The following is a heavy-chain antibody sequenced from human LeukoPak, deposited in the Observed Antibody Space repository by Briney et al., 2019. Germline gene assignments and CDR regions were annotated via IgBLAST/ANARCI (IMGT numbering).Heavy chain of an antibody. CDR1: GFTFTNYA. CDR3: ARGDYYYDSSTYFNDAFDI. CDR2: ISAGAST. Sequence: PGGSLRLSCAASGFTFTNYAMTWVRQAPGKGLEWVSAISAGASTYSADSVKGRFTISRDNAKNSLYLQMSSLRAEDTAVYYCARGDYYYDSSTYFNDAFDIWGQGTMVTVSS. V-gene: IGHV3-23*01. J-gene: IGHJ3*02. D-gene: IGHD3-22*01.